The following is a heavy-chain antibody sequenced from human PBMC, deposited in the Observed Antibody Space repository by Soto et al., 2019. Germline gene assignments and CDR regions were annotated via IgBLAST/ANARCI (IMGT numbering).Heavy chain of an antibody. D-gene: IGHD2-2*01. CDR3: AREDCSSTSCYGRYYYYYGMDV. Sequence: SVKFSCKASGGTFSSYAISWVRQAPGQGLEWMGGIIPIFGTANYAQKFQGRVTITADESTSTAYMELSSLRSEDTAVYYCAREDCSSTSCYGRYYYYYGMDVWGQGTTVTVSS. CDR1: GGTFSSYA. CDR2: IIPIFGTA. J-gene: IGHJ6*02. V-gene: IGHV1-69*13.